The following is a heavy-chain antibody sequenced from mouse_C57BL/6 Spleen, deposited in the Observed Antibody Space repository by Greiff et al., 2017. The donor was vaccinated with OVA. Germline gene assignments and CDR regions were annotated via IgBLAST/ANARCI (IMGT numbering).Heavy chain of an antibody. V-gene: IGHV1-50*01. CDR3: ARSGWLLQAWFAY. Sequence: QVQLQQPGAELVKPGASVKLSCKASGYTFTSYWMQWVKQRPGQGLEWIGEIDPSDSYTNYNQKFKGKATLTVDTSSSTAYMQLSSLTSEDSAVYYCARSGWLLQAWFAYWGQGTLVTVSA. CDR1: GYTFTSYW. CDR2: IDPSDSYT. J-gene: IGHJ3*01. D-gene: IGHD2-3*01.